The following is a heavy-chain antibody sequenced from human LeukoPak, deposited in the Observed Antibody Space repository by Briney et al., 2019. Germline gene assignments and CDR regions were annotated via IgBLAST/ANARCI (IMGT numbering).Heavy chain of an antibody. CDR2: INPSSGNT. D-gene: IGHD1-20*01. Sequence: ASVKVSCRASGYTFISYYIHWVRQAPGQGLEWMGLINPSSGNTPYAQQFQGRVTMTRDTSTSTVYMELSSLRSEDTAVYYCARHSLIGTTPFDYWGQGTLVTVPS. CDR1: GYTFISYY. V-gene: IGHV1-46*01. CDR3: ARHSLIGTTPFDY. J-gene: IGHJ4*02.